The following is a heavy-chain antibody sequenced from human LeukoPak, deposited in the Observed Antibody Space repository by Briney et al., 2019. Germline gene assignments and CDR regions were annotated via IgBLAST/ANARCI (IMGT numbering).Heavy chain of an antibody. J-gene: IGHJ4*02. D-gene: IGHD3-3*02. CDR1: GFIFSTYV. V-gene: IGHV3-23*01. Sequence: PGGSLRLSCAASGFIFSTYVMSWVRQAPGKGLEWVSAISGSGSSTYYADSVKGRFTISRDNSRNTLYLQMNSLRAEDTAVYHCAKPHYGSGYNSWGQGTLVTVSS. CDR3: AKPHYGSGYNS. CDR2: ISGSGSST.